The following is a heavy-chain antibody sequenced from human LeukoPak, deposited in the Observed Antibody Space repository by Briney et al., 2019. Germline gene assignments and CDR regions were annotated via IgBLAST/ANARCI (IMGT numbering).Heavy chain of an antibody. J-gene: IGHJ5*01. V-gene: IGHV3-30*02. D-gene: IGHD3-16*01. CDR1: GFTFRLFG. CDR2: IRFDGGNT. CDR3: AKGYRNHLLILLDS. Sequence: PGGSLRLSCAASGFTFRLFGMHWVRQAPGKGLEWVSFIRFDGGNTYHADSVKGRFTISRDNSKNTLYLQMNSLTSEDTAVYYCAKGYRNHLLILLDSWGQGTLVTVSS.